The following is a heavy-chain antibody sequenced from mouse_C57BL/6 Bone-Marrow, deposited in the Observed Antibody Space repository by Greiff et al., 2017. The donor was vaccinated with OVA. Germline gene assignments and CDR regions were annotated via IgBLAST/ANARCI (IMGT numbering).Heavy chain of an antibody. Sequence: EVKLMESGEGLVKPGGSLKLSCAASGFTFSSYAMSWVRQTPEKRLEWVAYISSGGDYIYYADTVKGRFTISRDNARNTLYLQMSSLKSEDTAMYYCTRALYYDYDEGGYYAMDYWGQGTSVTVSS. D-gene: IGHD2-4*01. CDR1: GFTFSSYA. J-gene: IGHJ4*01. CDR2: ISSGGDYI. V-gene: IGHV5-9-1*02. CDR3: TRALYYDYDEGGYYAMDY.